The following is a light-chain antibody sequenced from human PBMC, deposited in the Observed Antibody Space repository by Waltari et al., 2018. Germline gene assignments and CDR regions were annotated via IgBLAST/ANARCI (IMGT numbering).Light chain of an antibody. J-gene: IGKJ1*01. V-gene: IGKV1-39*01. CDR3: QQSYNFPRT. CDR1: QTIRDY. CDR2: TAS. Sequence: DLVLTQSPSSLSASVGDRVNITCRASQTIRDYLSWYKQKPGKAPNLLIDTASNLQSGVPPRFSGSGSGTDFTLTISSLQPEDFAIYYCQQSYNFPRTFGQGTKVEVK.